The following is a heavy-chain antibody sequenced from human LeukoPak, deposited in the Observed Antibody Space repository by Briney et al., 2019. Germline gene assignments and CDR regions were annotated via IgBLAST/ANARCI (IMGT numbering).Heavy chain of an antibody. J-gene: IGHJ4*02. CDR2: ISGSGTGT. CDR1: GFTFSSHA. D-gene: IGHD2-21*02. Sequence: PGGSLRLSCAASGFTFSSHAMRWVRQTPGKGLEWVSAISGSGTGTYYADSVKGRFTVSRDNSKNTLYQQMNSLRAEDTAVYYCARESGDLVDYWGQGTLVTVSS. CDR3: ARESGDLVDY. V-gene: IGHV3-23*01.